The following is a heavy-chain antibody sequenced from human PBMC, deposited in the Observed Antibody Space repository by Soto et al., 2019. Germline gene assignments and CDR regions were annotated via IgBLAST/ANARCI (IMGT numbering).Heavy chain of an antibody. CDR2: ISSSSSYI. V-gene: IGHV3-21*01. CDR1: GFTFSSYS. Sequence: GSLRLSCAASGFTFSSYSMNWVRQAPGKGLEWVSSISSSSSYIYYADSVKGRFTISRDNAKNSLYLQMNSLRAEDTAVYYCARDLFYDFWSGYYFYYYGMDVWGQGTTVTVSS. D-gene: IGHD3-3*01. CDR3: ARDLFYDFWSGYYFYYYGMDV. J-gene: IGHJ6*02.